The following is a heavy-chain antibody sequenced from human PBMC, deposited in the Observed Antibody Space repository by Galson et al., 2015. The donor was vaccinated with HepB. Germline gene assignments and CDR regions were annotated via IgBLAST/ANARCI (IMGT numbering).Heavy chain of an antibody. Sequence: SLRLSCAASGFTFNSYWMSWVRQAPGKGLGWVANIKQDGSEKYYVDSVKGRFTISRDNAKNSLYLQMNSLRAEDTAVYYCARDAGMDVWGQGTTVTVSS. J-gene: IGHJ6*02. CDR2: IKQDGSEK. CDR1: GFTFNSYW. CDR3: ARDAGMDV. V-gene: IGHV3-7*01.